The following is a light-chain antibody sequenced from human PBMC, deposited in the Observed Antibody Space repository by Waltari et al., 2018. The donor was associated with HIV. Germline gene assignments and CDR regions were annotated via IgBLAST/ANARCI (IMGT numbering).Light chain of an antibody. Sequence: EIVMTQSQATLSESAGDSATISCRASQSVNNNLAWYQQQAGQAPRLLISGASTRATSAPARFSGSGSGTDFTLTSSSLQSEDFGIYYCQQYHKWPLTFGEGTKVEIK. CDR1: QSVNNN. J-gene: IGKJ4*01. CDR3: QQYHKWPLT. V-gene: IGKV3-15*01. CDR2: GAS.